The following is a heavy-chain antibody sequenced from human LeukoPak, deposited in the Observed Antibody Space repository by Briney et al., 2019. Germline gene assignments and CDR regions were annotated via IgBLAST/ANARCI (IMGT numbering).Heavy chain of an antibody. D-gene: IGHD3/OR15-3a*01. J-gene: IGHJ4*02. CDR3: ASAPTWTSRFDY. V-gene: IGHV3-23*01. CDR2: ISDTGGFT. CDR1: GFTFTTYA. Sequence: GGSLRLSCAASGFTFTTYAMTWVRQAPGKGLEWVSTISDTGGFTFYADSVKGRFTISRDNSKNTAYLQMNSLRADDTAVYYCASAPTWTSRFDYWGQGTLVTVSS.